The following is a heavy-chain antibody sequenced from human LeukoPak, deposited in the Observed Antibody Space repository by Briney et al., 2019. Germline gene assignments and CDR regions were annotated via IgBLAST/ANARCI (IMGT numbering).Heavy chain of an antibody. CDR3: SRSGSGDGSFWRPGRA. J-gene: IGHJ5*01. D-gene: IGHD2-21*02. CDR2: IRSKTYDQTT. V-gene: IGHV3-49*04. Sequence: PGGSRRLSCTGSGFTFGDYAMNWVRQVPGKGLEWIGFIRSKTYDQTTEYAASVKDRFPISRADSKNIAYLQINSLKVEDTAVYYCSRSGSGDGSFWRPGRASGHGTLITVSS. CDR1: GFTFGDYA.